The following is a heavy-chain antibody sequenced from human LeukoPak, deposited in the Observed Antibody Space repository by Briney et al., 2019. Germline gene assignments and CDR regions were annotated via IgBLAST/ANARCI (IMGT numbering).Heavy chain of an antibody. D-gene: IGHD6-6*01. J-gene: IGHJ3*02. V-gene: IGHV4-61*02. Sequence: SETLSLTSTVSGGSISSGSYYWSWIRQPAGKGLEWIGRIYTSGSTNYNPSLKSRVTISVDTSKNQFSLKLSSVTAADTAVYYCARDRGLLIQQSIAALDAFDIWGQGTMVTVSS. CDR2: IYTSGST. CDR1: GGSISSGSYY. CDR3: ARDRGLLIQQSIAALDAFDI.